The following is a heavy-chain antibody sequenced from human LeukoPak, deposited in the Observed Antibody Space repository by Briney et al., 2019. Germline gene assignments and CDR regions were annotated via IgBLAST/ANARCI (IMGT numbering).Heavy chain of an antibody. CDR2: INPGNGIT. J-gene: IGHJ4*02. Sequence: ASVKVSCKASGYTFTNHDMHWVRQAPGQRLEWMRWINPGNGITKYSQEFQDRVTITRDTSASTVYMELSSLTSEDMAIYYCTLYNYWGQGTLVTVSS. CDR3: TLYNY. V-gene: IGHV1-3*03. CDR1: GYTFTNHD. D-gene: IGHD2-2*02.